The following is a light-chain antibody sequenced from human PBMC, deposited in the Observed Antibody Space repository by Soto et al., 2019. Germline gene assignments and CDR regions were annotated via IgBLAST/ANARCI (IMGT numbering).Light chain of an antibody. CDR2: AAS. V-gene: IGKV1-9*01. CDR1: QGIASY. Sequence: DIQLTQSPSFLSASVRDRVTITCRASQGIASYLAWYQQIPGKASKLLIYAASTLQTGVPSRFSGSGSGTEFTLTISSLQPEDFATYYCQQLNSDPPTFGQGTKLDFK. J-gene: IGKJ2*01. CDR3: QQLNSDPPT.